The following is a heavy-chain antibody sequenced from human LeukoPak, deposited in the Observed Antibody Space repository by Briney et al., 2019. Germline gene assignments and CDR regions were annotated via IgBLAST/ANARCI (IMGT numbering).Heavy chain of an antibody. Sequence: GGSLRLSCAASGFTFSSYSMNWVRQAPGKGLEWVSSISSSSSYIYYADSVKGRFTISRDNAKNSLYLQMNSLRTEDTAVYYCAWGYCSGGSCLSAFDIWGQGTMVTVSS. CDR2: ISSSSSYI. V-gene: IGHV3-21*01. CDR3: AWGYCSGGSCLSAFDI. CDR1: GFTFSSYS. D-gene: IGHD2-15*01. J-gene: IGHJ3*02.